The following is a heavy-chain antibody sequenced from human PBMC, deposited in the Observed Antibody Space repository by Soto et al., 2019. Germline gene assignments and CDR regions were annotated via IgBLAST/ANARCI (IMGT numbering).Heavy chain of an antibody. Sequence: GGSLRLSCAASGFTFSSYAMSWVRQAPGKGLEWVSAISGSGGSTYYADSVKGRFTISRDNSKNTLYLQMNSLRAEDTAVYYCAKDPNYYGSGSYYTYYYYGMDVWGQGTTVTVSS. D-gene: IGHD3-10*01. J-gene: IGHJ6*02. CDR2: ISGSGGST. V-gene: IGHV3-23*01. CDR1: GFTFSSYA. CDR3: AKDPNYYGSGSYYTYYYYGMDV.